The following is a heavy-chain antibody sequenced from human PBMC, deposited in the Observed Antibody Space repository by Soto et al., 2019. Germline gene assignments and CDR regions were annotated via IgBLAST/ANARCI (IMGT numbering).Heavy chain of an antibody. CDR3: GRDGAGDYGLGWFCP. J-gene: IGHJ5*02. CDR2: IYHSGST. CDR1: GDSISRGGYY. D-gene: IGHD2-21*01. Sequence: QVQLQESGPGLVKPSQTLSLSCTVSGDSISRGGYYWNWIRQHPRKGLEWIGYIYHSGSTNYNPSLKSIVTISVDTSKNQLAIEFTNVNAADKAVYYCGRDGAGDYGLGWFCPWGQAILVTVSS. V-gene: IGHV4-31*01.